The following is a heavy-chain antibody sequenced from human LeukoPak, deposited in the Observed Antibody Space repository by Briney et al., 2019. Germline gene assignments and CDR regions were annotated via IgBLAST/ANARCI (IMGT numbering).Heavy chain of an antibody. CDR3: ARDNLQYGSGTNWFDP. V-gene: IGHV3-21*04. D-gene: IGHD3-10*01. Sequence: GGSLRLSCAASGFTFSSYSMNWVRQAPGKGLVWVSSISSSSSYIYYADSVKGRFAISRDNARNSLYLQMDSLRAEDTAVYYCARDNLQYGSGTNWFDPWGQGTLVTVSS. CDR1: GFTFSSYS. J-gene: IGHJ5*02. CDR2: ISSSSSYI.